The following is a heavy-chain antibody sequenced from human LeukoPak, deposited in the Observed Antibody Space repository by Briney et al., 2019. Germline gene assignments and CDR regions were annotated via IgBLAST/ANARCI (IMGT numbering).Heavy chain of an antibody. CDR3: ARETYMDV. V-gene: IGHV4-4*07. CDR1: VGSIGSYY. J-gene: IGHJ6*04. CDR2: FYTSGST. Sequence: SETLSLTCTVSVGSIGSYYWGWIRQPAGKGLEWIGRFYTSGSTDYNPSLKSRVIISVDKSKNQFSLKLSSVTAADTAIYYCARETYMDVWGRGITVTVSS.